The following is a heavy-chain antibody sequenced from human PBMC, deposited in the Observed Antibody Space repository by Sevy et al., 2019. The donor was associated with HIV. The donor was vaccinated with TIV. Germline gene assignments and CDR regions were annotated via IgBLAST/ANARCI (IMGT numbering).Heavy chain of an antibody. Sequence: GGSLRLSCTASGFAFGDYAMTWIRQVPGKGLEWVGFIRTKPYGGTADYAASAKGRFTISRDDSKSIASLQMSNLKTEDKAVYYCSRGAFGSSAGIHYYGLDVWGQGTTVTVSS. CDR2: IRTKPYGGTA. CDR1: GFAFGDYA. J-gene: IGHJ6*02. D-gene: IGHD6-6*01. V-gene: IGHV3-49*03. CDR3: SRGAFGSSAGIHYYGLDV.